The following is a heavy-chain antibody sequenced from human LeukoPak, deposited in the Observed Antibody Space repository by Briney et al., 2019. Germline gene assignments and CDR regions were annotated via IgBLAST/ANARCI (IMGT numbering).Heavy chain of an antibody. Sequence: GRSLRLSCAASGFTFSSYAMHWVRQAPGKGLEWVAVISYDGSNEYYADSVKGRFTISRDNSKNTLYLQMNSLRAEDTAVYYCARDITMVRGVIGAYYYYGMDVWGKGTTVTVSS. CDR3: ARDITMVRGVIGAYYYYGMDV. D-gene: IGHD3-10*01. CDR2: ISYDGSNE. J-gene: IGHJ6*04. CDR1: GFTFSSYA. V-gene: IGHV3-30*04.